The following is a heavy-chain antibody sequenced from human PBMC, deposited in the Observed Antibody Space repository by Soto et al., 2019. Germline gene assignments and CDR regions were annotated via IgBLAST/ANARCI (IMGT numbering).Heavy chain of an antibody. CDR2: ISTYNGNT. Sequence: QVQLVQSGAEVKKPGASVKVSCKASGYTFTSYGISWVRQAPGQGLEWMGWISTYNGNTKYAQKLKCRVTITTDTSTSTAYMELRSLRSNDTAVVYCAREMVRGVGSDYWGQGTLITVSS. CDR3: AREMVRGVGSDY. D-gene: IGHD3-10*01. CDR1: GYTFTSYG. V-gene: IGHV1-18*01. J-gene: IGHJ4*02.